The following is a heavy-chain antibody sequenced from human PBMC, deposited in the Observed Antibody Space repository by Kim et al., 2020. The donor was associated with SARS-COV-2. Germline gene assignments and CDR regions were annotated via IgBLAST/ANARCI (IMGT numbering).Heavy chain of an antibody. CDR1: GFTLSLYS. CDR2: ISGTGTIT. Sequence: GGSLRLSCATSGFTLSLYSMNWVRQSPGKGLEWVSHISGTGTITKHADSVRGRFTISRDNAKNSLFLQMNGLRAEDTAVYYCVRENHWAFDILGQGTMVT. J-gene: IGHJ3*02. V-gene: IGHV3-48*04. CDR3: VRENHWAFDI.